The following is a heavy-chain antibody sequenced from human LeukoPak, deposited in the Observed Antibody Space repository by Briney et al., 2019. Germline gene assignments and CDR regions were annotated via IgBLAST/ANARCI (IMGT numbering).Heavy chain of an antibody. Sequence: GDPLTLSCAASGFGFSGHWMSWVRHAPGKGLEWVANTHPDGGEKYYVDSVKGRFTISRDNAKNSLYLQMNSLRAEDTAVYYCARVRIQLYSCYYMDVWGRGTAVTVS. CDR2: THPDGGEK. J-gene: IGHJ6*03. CDR3: ARVRIQLYSCYYMDV. CDR1: GFGFSGHW. D-gene: IGHD5-18*01. V-gene: IGHV3-7*01.